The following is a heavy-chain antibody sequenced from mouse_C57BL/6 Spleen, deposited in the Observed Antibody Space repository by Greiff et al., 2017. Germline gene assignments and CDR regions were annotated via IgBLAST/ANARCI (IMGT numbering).Heavy chain of an antibody. Sequence: VQLQQPGAELVRPGSSVKLSCKASGYTFTSYWMHWVKQRPIQGLEWIGNIDPSDSETHYNQKFKDKATLTVDKSSSTAYMQLSSLTSEDSAVYYCARGDYGNYLFAYWGQGTTLTVSS. CDR2: IDPSDSET. V-gene: IGHV1-52*01. J-gene: IGHJ2*01. D-gene: IGHD2-1*01. CDR1: GYTFTSYW. CDR3: ARGDYGNYLFAY.